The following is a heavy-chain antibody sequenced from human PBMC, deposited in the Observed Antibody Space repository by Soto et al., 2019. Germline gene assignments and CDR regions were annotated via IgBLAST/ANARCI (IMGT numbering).Heavy chain of an antibody. V-gene: IGHV4-59*11. CDR1: GGSISGHY. CDR3: ARLGSSGWSPDY. Sequence: SETLSLTGTVCGGSISGHYWIWIRQSPGDGMEWIGYIFYSGSTTYNNNPSLKSRVTISVDTSKNQFSLRLSSVTAAHTAVYYCARLGSSGWSPDYWGQGTLVTVSS. D-gene: IGHD6-19*01. J-gene: IGHJ4*01. CDR2: IFYSGSTTY.